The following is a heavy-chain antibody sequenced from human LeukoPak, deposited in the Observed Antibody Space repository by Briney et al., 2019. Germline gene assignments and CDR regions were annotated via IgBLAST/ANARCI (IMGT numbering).Heavy chain of an antibody. CDR2: IWYDGSNK. CDR1: GFTFSSYG. V-gene: IGHV3-33*06. D-gene: IGHD2-15*01. CDR3: AKDRGYCSGGSCNFGYYFDY. J-gene: IGHJ4*02. Sequence: PGGSLRLSCAASGFTFSSYGMHWVRQAPGTGLEWVAVIWYDGSNKYYADSVKGRFTISRDNSKSTLYLQMNSLRAEDTAVYYCAKDRGYCSGGSCNFGYYFDYWGQGTLVTVSS.